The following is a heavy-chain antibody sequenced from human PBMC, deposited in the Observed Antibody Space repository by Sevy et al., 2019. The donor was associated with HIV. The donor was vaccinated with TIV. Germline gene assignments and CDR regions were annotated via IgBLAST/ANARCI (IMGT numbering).Heavy chain of an antibody. V-gene: IGHV3-21*01. Sequence: GGSLRLSCAASGFTFNSYSMNWVRQAPGKGLEWVSSISSSSSNIYYADSVKGRFTISRDNAKNSLYLQMNSLRAEDTAVYYCARDIDCSSTSCYSDYYSMDVWGQGTTVTVSS. CDR3: ARDIDCSSTSCYSDYYSMDV. D-gene: IGHD2-2*01. CDR1: GFTFNSYS. J-gene: IGHJ6*02. CDR2: ISSSSSNI.